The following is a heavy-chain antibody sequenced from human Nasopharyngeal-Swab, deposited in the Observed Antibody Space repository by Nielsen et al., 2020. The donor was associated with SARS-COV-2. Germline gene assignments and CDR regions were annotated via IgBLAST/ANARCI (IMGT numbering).Heavy chain of an antibody. J-gene: IGHJ5*02. Sequence: GESLKISCPASGFNFSNYEMNWVRQAPGTGLEWISYISSSGTTIYSTESVRGRFTISRDNAENSLSLQMNSLREEDTAVYYCARASRGWSWGQGTLVTVSS. D-gene: IGHD6-19*01. CDR1: GFNFSNYE. V-gene: IGHV3-48*03. CDR2: ISSSGTTI. CDR3: ARASRGWS.